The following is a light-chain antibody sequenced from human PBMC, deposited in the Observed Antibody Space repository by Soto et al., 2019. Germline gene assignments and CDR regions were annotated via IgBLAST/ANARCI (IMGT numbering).Light chain of an antibody. Sequence: EIVLTQSPATLSLSPGERATLSCRASQSVSSYLAWYQQKPGQAPRLLIYDASNRATGIPARFSGSGSGTEFTRTISSLEPEDFAVYYCQQRSNWLFGQGTKLEIK. CDR1: QSVSSY. J-gene: IGKJ2*01. V-gene: IGKV3-11*01. CDR3: QQRSNWL. CDR2: DAS.